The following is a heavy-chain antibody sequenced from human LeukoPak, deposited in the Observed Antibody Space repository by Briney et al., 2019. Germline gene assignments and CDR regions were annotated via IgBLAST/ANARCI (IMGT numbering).Heavy chain of an antibody. J-gene: IGHJ4*02. Sequence: SETLSLTCTVSGGSISSYYWSWIRQPPGKGLEWIGYIYYSGSTNYNPSLKSRVTISVDTSKNQFSLKLSSVTAADTAVYYCARSQSYYDSSGYYHGAHFGYWGQGTLVTVSS. CDR1: GGSISSYY. V-gene: IGHV4-59*01. CDR2: IYYSGST. D-gene: IGHD3-22*01. CDR3: ARSQSYYDSSGYYHGAHFGY.